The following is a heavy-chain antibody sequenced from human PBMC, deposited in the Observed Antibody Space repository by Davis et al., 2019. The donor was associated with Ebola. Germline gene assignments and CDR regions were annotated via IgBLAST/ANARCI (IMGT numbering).Heavy chain of an antibody. V-gene: IGHV4-61*08. CDR1: GGSISSGGYY. CDR2: IYYSGSN. J-gene: IGHJ6*02. CDR3: ARVGGIVVVPAAMRYYYGMDV. Sequence: SETLSLTCTVSGGSISSGGYYWSWIRQPPGKGLEWIGYIYYSGSNNYNPSLKSRVTISVDTSKNQFSLKLSSVTAADTAVYYCARVGGIVVVPAAMRYYYGMDVWGQGTTVTVSS. D-gene: IGHD2-2*01.